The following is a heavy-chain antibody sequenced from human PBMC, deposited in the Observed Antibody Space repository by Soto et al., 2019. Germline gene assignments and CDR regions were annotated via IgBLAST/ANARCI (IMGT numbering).Heavy chain of an antibody. D-gene: IGHD2-2*01. CDR3: ARGGGSTKVDY. CDR1: GGSITSSGYY. V-gene: IGHV4-31*03. CDR2: TSNSGST. Sequence: QVQLQESGPGLVKPSQTLSLTCTVSGGSITSSGYYWSWIRQHPGEGLEWIGFTSNSGSTSYSPPLKRRVTISVDTSSTPFSLNLKSVTAADTAVYYCARGGGSTKVDYWGQGTLVTVSP. J-gene: IGHJ4*02.